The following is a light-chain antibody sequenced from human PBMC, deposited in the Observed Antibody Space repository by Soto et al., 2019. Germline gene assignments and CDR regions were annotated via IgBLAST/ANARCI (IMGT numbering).Light chain of an antibody. CDR2: WAS. V-gene: IGKV4-1*01. J-gene: IGKJ1*01. CDR1: QSVLYSSNNKNY. Sequence: DLVMTQSPDSLAVSLGERATINCKSSQSVLYSSNNKNYSAWYQQKPGQPPKLLIYWASTRESGVPDRFSGNGSGTDFTLTISSLQAEDVAVYYCQQYYSSPWTFGQGTKVEL. CDR3: QQYYSSPWT.